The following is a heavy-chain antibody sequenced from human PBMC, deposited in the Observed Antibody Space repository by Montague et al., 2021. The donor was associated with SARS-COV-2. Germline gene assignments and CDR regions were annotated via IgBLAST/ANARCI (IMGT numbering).Heavy chain of an antibody. V-gene: IGHV3-30-3*01. CDR2: ISYDGDNK. CDR1: GFTFSSYA. Sequence: SLRLSCAASGFTFSSYAMHWVRQAPGKGLEWVAVISYDGDNKHYADSVKGQVTISRDNSKNTLYLQMNSLRADDTAVYYCARVRVGATDYNYYYGLDVWGQGTAVTVSS. CDR3: ARVRVGATDYNYYYGLDV. D-gene: IGHD1-26*01. J-gene: IGHJ6*02.